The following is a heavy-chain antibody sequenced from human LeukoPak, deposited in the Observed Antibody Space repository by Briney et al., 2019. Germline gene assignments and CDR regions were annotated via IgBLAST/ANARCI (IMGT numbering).Heavy chain of an antibody. CDR1: GFIFNNYA. D-gene: IGHD6-19*01. V-gene: IGHV3-23*01. Sequence: GGSLRLSCVASGFIFNNYAMTWVRQAPGKGLEWVSVMSESGDNTYYADSVKGRFIISRDNAKNSLFLQMYSLRAEDTGVYYCAGGRGWLIDYWGQGTLVTVSS. CDR3: AGGRGWLIDY. CDR2: MSESGDNT. J-gene: IGHJ4*02.